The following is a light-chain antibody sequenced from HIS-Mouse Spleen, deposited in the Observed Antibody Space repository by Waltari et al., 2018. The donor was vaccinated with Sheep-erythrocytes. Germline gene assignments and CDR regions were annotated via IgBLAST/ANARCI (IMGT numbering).Light chain of an antibody. CDR1: QSVSSN. V-gene: IGKV3-15*01. J-gene: IGKJ3*01. CDR2: GAS. CDR3: QQSYSTPQFT. Sequence: EIVMTQSPATLSVSPGERATLSCRASQSVSSNLAWYQQKPGQAPRLLIYGASTRATGIPARFSGSVSGTEFTLTISSLQSEDFAVYYCQQSYSTPQFTFGPGTKVDIK.